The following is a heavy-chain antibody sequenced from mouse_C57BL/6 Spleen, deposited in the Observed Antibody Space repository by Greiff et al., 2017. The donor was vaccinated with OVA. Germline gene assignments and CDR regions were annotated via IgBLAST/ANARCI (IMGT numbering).Heavy chain of an antibody. D-gene: IGHD2-1*01. Sequence: VKLLESGPELVKPGASVKISCKASGYAFSSSWMNWVKQRPGKGLEWIGRIYPGDGDTNYNGKFKGKATLTADKSSSTAYMQLSSLTSEDSAVYFCARGDGNPFDYWGQGTTLTVSS. CDR2: IYPGDGDT. J-gene: IGHJ2*01. CDR3: ARGDGNPFDY. V-gene: IGHV1-82*01. CDR1: GYAFSSSW.